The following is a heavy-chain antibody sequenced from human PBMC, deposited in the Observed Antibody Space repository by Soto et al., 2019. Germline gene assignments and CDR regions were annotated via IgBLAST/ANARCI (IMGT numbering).Heavy chain of an antibody. CDR1: GFTFSSYS. D-gene: IGHD3-3*01. Sequence: GGSLRLSCAASGFTFSSYSMNWVRQAPGKGLEWVSSISSSSSYIYYADSVKGRFTISRDNAKNSLYLQMNSLRAEDTAVYYCARDRASDGMDVWGQGTTVTVSS. J-gene: IGHJ6*02. CDR3: ARDRASDGMDV. V-gene: IGHV3-21*01. CDR2: ISSSSSYI.